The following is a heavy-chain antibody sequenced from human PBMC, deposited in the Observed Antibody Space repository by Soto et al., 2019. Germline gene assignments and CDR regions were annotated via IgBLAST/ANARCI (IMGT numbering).Heavy chain of an antibody. D-gene: IGHD5-18*01. CDR3: ARDIRGYSRAFDY. Sequence: PSETLSLTCTVSGGSISSYYWSWIRQPAGKGLEWIGYIYSSGSTNYNPSLKSRVTISLDTSSNQFSLKLTSVTAADTAVYYCARDIRGYSRAFDYWGQGTLVTVSS. CDR2: IYSSGST. CDR1: GGSISSYY. V-gene: IGHV4-59*01. J-gene: IGHJ4*02.